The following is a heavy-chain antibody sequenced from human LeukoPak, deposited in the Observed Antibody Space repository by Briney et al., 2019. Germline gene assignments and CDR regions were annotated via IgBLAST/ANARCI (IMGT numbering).Heavy chain of an antibody. J-gene: IGHJ3*02. D-gene: IGHD1-7*01. CDR1: GYTFTVTGYY. Sequence: GASVKVSCKVSGYTFTVTGYYIHWVRRAPGQGLEWMGWINPNSGGTNYAQRFQGRITMTRDTSISTAYMELGSLRSDDTALYYCARVPHRGTIVELPGTIPDAFDIWSQGTMVTVSS. V-gene: IGHV1-2*02. CDR2: INPNSGGT. CDR3: ARVPHRGTIVELPGTIPDAFDI.